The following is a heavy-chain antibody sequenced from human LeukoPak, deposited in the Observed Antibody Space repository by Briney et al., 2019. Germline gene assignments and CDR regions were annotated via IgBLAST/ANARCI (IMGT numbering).Heavy chain of an antibody. Sequence: PSETLSPTCTVSGGSISSYSWSWIRQPPGKGLEWIRYIYTSGSTNYNPSLKSQVTISVDTSKNQLSLKLSSVTAADTAVYYCARGRIAAARPFDYWGQGTQVTVSS. CDR1: GGSISSYS. CDR3: ARGRIAAARPFDY. D-gene: IGHD6-13*01. J-gene: IGHJ4*02. V-gene: IGHV4-4*09. CDR2: IYTSGST.